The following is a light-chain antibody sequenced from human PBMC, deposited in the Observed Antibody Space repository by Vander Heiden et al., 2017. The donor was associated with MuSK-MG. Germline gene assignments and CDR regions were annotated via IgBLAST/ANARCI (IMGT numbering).Light chain of an antibody. CDR1: HGISTY. CDR3: QRFNESPCT. Sequence: DIQLTQSPSFLSASLGDRVTVTCQASHGISTYLAWYQQKPGKAPRLLIYIASTLQSGVPARFSGSASGTEFALTISSLHPEDFATYYCQRFNESPCTFGHGTKVDVK. J-gene: IGKJ3*01. CDR2: IAS. V-gene: IGKV1-9*01.